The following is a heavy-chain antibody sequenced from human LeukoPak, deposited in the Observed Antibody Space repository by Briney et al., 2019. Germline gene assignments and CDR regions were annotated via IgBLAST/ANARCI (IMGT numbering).Heavy chain of an antibody. CDR3: ASSGYSSSWAAFDY. CDR1: GFTFSSYR. Sequence: PGGSLRLSCAASGFTFSSYRMNWVRQAPGKGLEWISYISDGSSNIYYADSVKGRFTISRDNAKNSLYLQMNSLRDEDAAVYYCASSGYSSSWAAFDYWGQGTLVTVSS. CDR2: ISDGSSNI. D-gene: IGHD6-13*01. J-gene: IGHJ4*02. V-gene: IGHV3-48*02.